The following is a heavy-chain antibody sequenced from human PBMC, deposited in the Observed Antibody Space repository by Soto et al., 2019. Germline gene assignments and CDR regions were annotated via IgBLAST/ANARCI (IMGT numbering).Heavy chain of an antibody. J-gene: IGHJ5*02. V-gene: IGHV4-59*01. Sequence: PSETLSLTCTVSGGSISSYYWSWIRQPPGKGLEWIGYIYSSGTTNYNPSLKSRVSISVDTSKNQVSLKLSSVTVADTAVYCCARSYTTTWTSWGPWGQGTLVTVSS. D-gene: IGHD2-2*01. CDR1: GGSISSYY. CDR3: ARSYTTTWTSWGP. CDR2: IYSSGTT.